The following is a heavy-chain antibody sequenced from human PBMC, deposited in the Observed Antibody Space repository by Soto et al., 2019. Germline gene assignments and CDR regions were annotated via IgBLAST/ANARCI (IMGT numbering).Heavy chain of an antibody. Sequence: SETLSLTCAVSGGSISSSNWWSWVRQPPGKGLEWIGEIYHSGSTNYNPSLKSRVTISVDKSKNQFSLKLSSVTAADTAVYYCARAAGTYLNYFDYWGHGTLVTVAS. CDR1: GGSISSSNW. D-gene: IGHD6-13*01. V-gene: IGHV4-4*02. CDR2: IYHSGST. CDR3: ARAAGTYLNYFDY. J-gene: IGHJ4*01.